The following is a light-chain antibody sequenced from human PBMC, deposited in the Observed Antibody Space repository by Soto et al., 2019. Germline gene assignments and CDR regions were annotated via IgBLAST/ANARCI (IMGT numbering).Light chain of an antibody. Sequence: QSVLTQPPSASGSPGQSVTISCTRTSSDVGGYNYVSWYQQHPGKAPKLMIYEVTKRPSGVPDRFSGSKSGNTASLTVSGXXAXXXXDYXCSSYAGSNNLVFGGGTKLTVL. CDR2: EVT. CDR1: SSDVGGYNY. J-gene: IGLJ2*01. CDR3: SSYAGSNNLV. V-gene: IGLV2-8*01.